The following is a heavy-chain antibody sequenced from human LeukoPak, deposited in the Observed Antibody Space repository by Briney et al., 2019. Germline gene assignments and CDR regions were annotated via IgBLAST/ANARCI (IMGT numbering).Heavy chain of an antibody. CDR3: ARDEGVYYYYYMDV. CDR2: INPGGANT. CDR1: GYTFTNYY. V-gene: IGHV1-46*01. D-gene: IGHD2-8*01. J-gene: IGHJ6*03. Sequence: ASVKVSCKASGYTFTNYYIHWVRQAPGQGLEWMGLINPGGANTNYAQKFQGRVTITADKSTSTAYMELSSLRSEDTAVYYCARDEGVYYYYYMDVWGKGTTVTVSS.